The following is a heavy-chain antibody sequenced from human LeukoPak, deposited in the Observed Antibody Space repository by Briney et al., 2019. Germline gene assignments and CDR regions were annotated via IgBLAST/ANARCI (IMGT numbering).Heavy chain of an antibody. CDR3: AKGGTHWPTGYYYMDV. J-gene: IGHJ6*03. Sequence: GSLRLSFPASGFIFKSYAMSWVRRAPGKGLEWVSPISGGGGSTYYADSGKGGFTMSRDNSKNTLYLQMDSLRAEDTAVYYCAKGGTHWPTGYYYMDVWGKGTTVTVSS. D-gene: IGHD1-1*01. V-gene: IGHV3-23*01. CDR1: GFIFKSYA. CDR2: ISGGGGST.